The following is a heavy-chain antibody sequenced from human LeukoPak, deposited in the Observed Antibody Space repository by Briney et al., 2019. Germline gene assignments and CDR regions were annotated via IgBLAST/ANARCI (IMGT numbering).Heavy chain of an antibody. D-gene: IGHD6-19*01. CDR1: GFTFDDYA. J-gene: IGHJ4*02. CDR3: ARGGSSSAWYYYFDY. CDR2: ISWNSGSI. Sequence: PGRSLRLSCAASGFTFDDYAMHWVRQAPGKGLEWVSGISWNSGSIGYADSVKGRFTISRDNSKNTLYLQLNSLRAEDTAVYFCARGGSSSAWYYYFDYWGQGTLVTVSS. V-gene: IGHV3-9*01.